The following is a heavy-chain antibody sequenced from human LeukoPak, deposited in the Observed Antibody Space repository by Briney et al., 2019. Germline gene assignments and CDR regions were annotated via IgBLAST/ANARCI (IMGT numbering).Heavy chain of an antibody. V-gene: IGHV4-61*05. Sequence: SETLSLTCTVSGVSISSSNSYWGWIRQPPGKGLEWIGYIYYTGSTDYNPSLKSRVTISVDTSKNQFSLKLSSMTAADTAVYYCARGPTVTNDAFDIWGQGTMVTVSS. J-gene: IGHJ3*02. CDR1: GVSISSSNSY. D-gene: IGHD4-17*01. CDR2: IYYTGST. CDR3: ARGPTVTNDAFDI.